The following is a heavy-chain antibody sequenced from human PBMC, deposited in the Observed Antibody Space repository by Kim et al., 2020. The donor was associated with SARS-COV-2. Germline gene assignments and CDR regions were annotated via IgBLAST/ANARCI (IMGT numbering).Heavy chain of an antibody. CDR2: ISSSGSTI. CDR3: ARDLALYYYDSSGYPVFDY. D-gene: IGHD3-22*01. CDR1: GFTFSDYY. V-gene: IGHV3-11*01. J-gene: IGHJ4*02. Sequence: GGSLRLSCAASGFTFSDYYMSWIRQAPGKGLEWVSYISSSGSTIYYADSVKGRFTISRDNAKNSLYLQMNSLRAEDTAVYYCARDLALYYYDSSGYPVFDYWGQGTLVTVSS.